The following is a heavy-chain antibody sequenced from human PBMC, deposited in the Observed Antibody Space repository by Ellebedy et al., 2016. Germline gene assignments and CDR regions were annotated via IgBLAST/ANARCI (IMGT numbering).Heavy chain of an antibody. D-gene: IGHD5-18*01. Sequence: SETLSLTXTVSGGSISSSSYYWGWIRQPPGKGLEWIGSIYYSGSTYYNPSLKSRVTISVDTSKNQFSLKLSSVTAADTAVYYCARIRGYSYGYYFDYWGQGTLVTVSS. J-gene: IGHJ4*02. CDR2: IYYSGST. CDR3: ARIRGYSYGYYFDY. V-gene: IGHV4-39*07. CDR1: GGSISSSSYY.